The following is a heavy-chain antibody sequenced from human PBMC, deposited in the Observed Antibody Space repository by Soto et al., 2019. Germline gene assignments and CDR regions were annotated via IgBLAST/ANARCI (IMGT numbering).Heavy chain of an antibody. Sequence: PGGSLRIACAACGFSFSTYGMHWVRQAPGRGLEWVAVIWYDGSNPYYADSVKGRFTISRDNSKNTLYLQMNSLGAEVTAVYYCARDSHRGIYYDYGMDVWGQGTTVTVTS. CDR1: GFSFSTYG. J-gene: IGHJ6*02. CDR2: IWYDGSNP. V-gene: IGHV3-33*01. D-gene: IGHD1-26*01. CDR3: ARDSHRGIYYDYGMDV.